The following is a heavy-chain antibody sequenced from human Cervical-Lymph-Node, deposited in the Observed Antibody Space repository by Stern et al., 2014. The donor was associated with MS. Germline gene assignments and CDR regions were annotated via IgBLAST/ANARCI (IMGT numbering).Heavy chain of an antibody. J-gene: IGHJ6*02. CDR1: GGTFSRYA. V-gene: IGHV1-69*01. D-gene: IGHD6-19*01. CDR2: IIPISGKI. Sequence: QMQLVQSGAEVKKPGSSVKVSCKASGGTFSRYAFSWVRQAPGQGLEWMGGIIPISGKIAYAQKFQARVTLTADESTGTAYMELRSLRSEDTAVFYCASTDSAWDNPYHFYAMDVWGQGTTVTVSS. CDR3: ASTDSAWDNPYHFYAMDV.